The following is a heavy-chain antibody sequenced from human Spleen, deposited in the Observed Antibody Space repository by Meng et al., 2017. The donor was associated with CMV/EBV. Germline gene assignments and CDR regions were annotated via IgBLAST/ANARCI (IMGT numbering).Heavy chain of an antibody. CDR2: SKKRGST. CDR1: GGAGSGYY. D-gene: IGHD1-26*01. V-gene: IGHV4-34*01. CDR3: ARVGATQGWFDP. J-gene: IGHJ5*02. Sequence: TCDVYGGAGSGYYWSWIRQPPGKGLEWRGESKKRGSTNYNPYLKSRVTISVDKSKNQFSLKLSSVTAADTAVYYCARVGATQGWFDPWGQGTLVTVSS.